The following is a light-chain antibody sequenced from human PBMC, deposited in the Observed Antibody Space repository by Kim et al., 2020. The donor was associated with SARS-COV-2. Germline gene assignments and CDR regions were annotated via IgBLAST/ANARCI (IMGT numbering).Light chain of an antibody. CDR3: QHYNTWPLT. Sequence: VSPGERVTLSCRASQSLSNNLAWYQQKPGQAPRLLIYGAFIRATGIPARFSGSGFWTEFTLTISGLQSEDVAVYYCQHYNTWPLTFGGGTKVEI. J-gene: IGKJ4*01. V-gene: IGKV3-15*01. CDR1: QSLSNN. CDR2: GAF.